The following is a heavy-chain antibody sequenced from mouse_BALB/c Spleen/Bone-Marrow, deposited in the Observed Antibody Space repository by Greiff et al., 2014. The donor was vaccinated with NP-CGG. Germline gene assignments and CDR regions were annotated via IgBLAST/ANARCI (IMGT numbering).Heavy chain of an antibody. CDR1: GFNIKDTY. Sequence: VQLQQSGAELVKPGASVKLSCTASGFNIKDTYMHWVKQRPEQGLEWIGRIDPANGNTKYDPKFQCKATITADTSSNTAYLQLSSLTSEDTTVYYCAIYYYGSSGFAYWGQGTLVTVSA. V-gene: IGHV14-3*02. CDR3: AIYYYGSSGFAY. J-gene: IGHJ3*01. D-gene: IGHD1-1*01. CDR2: IDPANGNT.